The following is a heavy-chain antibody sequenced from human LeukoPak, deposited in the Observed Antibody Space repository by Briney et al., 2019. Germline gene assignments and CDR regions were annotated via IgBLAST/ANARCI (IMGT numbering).Heavy chain of an antibody. D-gene: IGHD3-10*01. CDR3: ARDFGSGVFDP. J-gene: IGHJ5*02. CDR1: GGTFSSYA. V-gene: IGHV1-69*05. CDR2: IIPIFGTA. Sequence: SVKVSCKASGGTFSSYAISWVRQAPGQGLEWMGGIIPIFGTANYAQKSQGRVTITTDESTSTAYMELSSLRSEDTTIYYCARDFGSGVFDPWGQGTLVTVSS.